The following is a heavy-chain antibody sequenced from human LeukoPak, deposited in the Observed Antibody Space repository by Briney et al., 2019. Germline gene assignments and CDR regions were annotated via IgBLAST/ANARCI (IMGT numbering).Heavy chain of an antibody. CDR2: ISSSSSYI. CDR3: AKVPIAAAGTEEEGADY. J-gene: IGHJ4*02. CDR1: GFTFSSYS. V-gene: IGHV3-21*01. D-gene: IGHD6-13*01. Sequence: GGSLRLSCAASGFTFSSYSMNWVRQAPGKGLEWVSSISSSSSYIYYADSVKGRFTISRDNAKNSLYLQMNSLRAEDTAVYYCAKVPIAAAGTEEEGADYWGQGTLVTVSS.